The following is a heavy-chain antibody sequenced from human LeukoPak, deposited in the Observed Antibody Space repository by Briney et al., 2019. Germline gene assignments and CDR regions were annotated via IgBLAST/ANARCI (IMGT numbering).Heavy chain of an antibody. CDR1: GFTFDDYA. V-gene: IGHV3-9*01. D-gene: IGHD6-19*01. Sequence: PGGSLRLSCAASGFTFDDYAMHWVRQAPGKGLEWVSGISWNSGSIGYADSVKGRFTISRDNAKISLYLQMNSLRAEDTALYYCAKDISGGWPDGYYYYYGMDAWGQGTTVTVSS. CDR2: ISWNSGSI. CDR3: AKDISGGWPDGYYYYYGMDA. J-gene: IGHJ6*02.